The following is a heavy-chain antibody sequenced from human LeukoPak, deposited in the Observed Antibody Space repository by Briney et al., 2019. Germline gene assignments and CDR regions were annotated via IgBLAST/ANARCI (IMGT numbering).Heavy chain of an antibody. Sequence: PGGALRLSCKGSGYSFTSDWIGWVRQIPGKGLEWMGIIYPGDPDTRYSTSFQGQVTTSADKSISTAYLQWSSQKASDTAMYYCARCPPDYDFWSGYYTDWGQGTLVTVSS. CDR3: ARCPPDYDFWSGYYTD. V-gene: IGHV5-51*01. CDR1: GYSFTSDW. J-gene: IGHJ4*02. CDR2: IYPGDPDT. D-gene: IGHD3-3*01.